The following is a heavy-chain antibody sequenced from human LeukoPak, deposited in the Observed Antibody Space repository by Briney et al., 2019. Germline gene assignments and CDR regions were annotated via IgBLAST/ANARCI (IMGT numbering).Heavy chain of an antibody. V-gene: IGHV1-24*01. J-gene: IGHJ5*02. CDR2: FDPEDGET. CDR1: GYTLTELS. D-gene: IGHD3-22*01. Sequence: ASVKVSCKVSGYTLTELSMHWVRQAPGKGLEWMGGFDPEDGETIYAQKLQGRVTMTEDTSTDTAYMELSSLRSEDTAVYYCATLNFYYDSSGYYLNPPVDWFDPWGQGTLVTVSS. CDR3: ATLNFYYDSSGYYLNPPVDWFDP.